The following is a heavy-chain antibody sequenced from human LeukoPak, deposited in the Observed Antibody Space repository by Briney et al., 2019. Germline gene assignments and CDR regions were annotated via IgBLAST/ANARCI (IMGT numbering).Heavy chain of an antibody. J-gene: IGHJ4*02. Sequence: GGSLRLSCATSGFTFTSYWMHWVRQVPGKGLVWVSRVNNDGSSTIYADSVKGRFTISRDNSKNTLYLQMNSLRAEDTAVYYCAKDSSSYGSGSYNYFDYWGQGTLVTVSS. V-gene: IGHV3-74*01. CDR2: VNNDGSST. CDR1: GFTFTSYW. D-gene: IGHD3-10*01. CDR3: AKDSSSYGSGSYNYFDY.